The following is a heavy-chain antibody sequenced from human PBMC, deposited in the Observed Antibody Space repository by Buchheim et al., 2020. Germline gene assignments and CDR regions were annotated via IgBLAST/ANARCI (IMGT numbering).Heavy chain of an antibody. V-gene: IGHV4-59*01. J-gene: IGHJ4*02. D-gene: IGHD2-15*01. CDR2: IYHTGRT. CDR1: GDSISSYY. Sequence: QVQLQESGPRLVKPSETLSLTCTVSGDSISSYYWSWIRQPPGKGLEWIGYIYHTGRTNYNPSLKRRVTMSVDTSKNQFSLKLSSVTAADTAVYYYARDRGYCSGGSCSFEIDYWGQGAL. CDR3: ARDRGYCSGGSCSFEIDY.